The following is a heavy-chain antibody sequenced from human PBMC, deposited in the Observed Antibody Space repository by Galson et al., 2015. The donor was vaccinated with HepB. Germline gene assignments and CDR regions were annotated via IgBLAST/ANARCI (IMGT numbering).Heavy chain of an antibody. CDR1: GFTFSSYG. J-gene: IGHJ6*03. D-gene: IGHD1-7*01. CDR2: IWNDGSNK. V-gene: IGHV3-33*01. Sequence: SLRLSCAASGFTFSSYGIHWVRQAPGKGLEWVAVIWNDGSNKYYVDSVKGRFTISRDNSKSTLYLQMNSLRAEDTAVYYCAREEVSVIGTINSQTRYMDVWGKGTTVTVSS. CDR3: AREEVSVIGTINSQTRYMDV.